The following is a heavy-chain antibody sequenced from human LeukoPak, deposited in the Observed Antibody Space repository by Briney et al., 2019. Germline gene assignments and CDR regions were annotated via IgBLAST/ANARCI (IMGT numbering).Heavy chain of an antibody. CDR1: GGSISSYY. V-gene: IGHV4-4*07. CDR3: ARDAGYYYDSSGYYYP. CDR2: IYSSGST. D-gene: IGHD3-22*01. J-gene: IGHJ5*02. Sequence: SETLSLTCTVSGGSISSYYWSWIRQPAGKGLEWIGRIYSSGSTNYNPSLKSRVTMSVDTSKNQFSLKLSSVTAADTAVYYCARDAGYYYDSSGYYYPWGQGTLVTVSS.